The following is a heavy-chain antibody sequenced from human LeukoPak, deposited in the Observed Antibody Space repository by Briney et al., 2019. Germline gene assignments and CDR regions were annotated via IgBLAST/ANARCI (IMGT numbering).Heavy chain of an antibody. J-gene: IGHJ4*02. Sequence: ASVKVSCKASGGTFSSYAISWVRQAPGQGLEWMGGIIPILGTANYAQKFQGRVTITADESTSTAYMELSSLRSEDTAVYYCARDRGSYPYFDYWGQGTLVTVSS. CDR3: ARDRGSYPYFDY. CDR2: IIPILGTA. D-gene: IGHD1-26*01. CDR1: GGTFSSYA. V-gene: IGHV1-69*13.